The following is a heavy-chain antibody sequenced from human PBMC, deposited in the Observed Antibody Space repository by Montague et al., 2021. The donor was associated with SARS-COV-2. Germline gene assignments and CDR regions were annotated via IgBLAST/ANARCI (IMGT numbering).Heavy chain of an antibody. D-gene: IGHD6-6*01. CDR3: ARVRGAARDTGEVGKYGMVD. J-gene: IGHJ6*02. Sequence: TLSLTCTVSGASVSTGHYYWSWIRQPAGKGLEWIGSVYPSGNTYYNSSLKSRVSIAVDTSKNQFSLKLSSVTAADTAVYYCARVRGAARDTGEVGKYGMVDWGQGTPVTVSS. CDR2: VYPSGNT. CDR1: GASVSTGHYY. V-gene: IGHV4-61*02.